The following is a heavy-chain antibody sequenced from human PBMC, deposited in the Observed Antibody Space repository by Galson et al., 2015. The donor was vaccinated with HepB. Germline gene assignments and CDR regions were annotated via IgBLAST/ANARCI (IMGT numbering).Heavy chain of an antibody. V-gene: IGHV1-18*01. CDR3: ARAKDPNGDYIWGSYRFDY. Sequence: SVKVSCKASGYTFTSYGISWVRQAPGQGLEWMGWISAYNGNTNYAQKLQGRVTMTTDTSTSTAYMELRSLRSDDTAVYYCARAKDPNGDYIWGSYRFDYWGQGTLVTVSS. J-gene: IGHJ4*02. CDR1: GYTFTSYG. D-gene: IGHD3-16*02. CDR2: ISAYNGNT.